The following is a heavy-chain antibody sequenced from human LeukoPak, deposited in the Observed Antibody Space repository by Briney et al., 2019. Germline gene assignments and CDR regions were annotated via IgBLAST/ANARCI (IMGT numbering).Heavy chain of an antibody. CDR3: ARGGPDVEMATTIDY. J-gene: IGHJ4*02. D-gene: IGHD5-24*01. CDR2: IHHSGGT. CDR1: GASISTHY. V-gene: IGHV4-59*11. Sequence: PSETLSLTCTVSGASISTHYWSWIRQPPGKGLEWIGYIHHSGGTNYNPSLKSRVTISVDTSKNQFSLKLSSVTAADTAVYYCARGGPDVEMATTIDYWGQGTLVAVSS.